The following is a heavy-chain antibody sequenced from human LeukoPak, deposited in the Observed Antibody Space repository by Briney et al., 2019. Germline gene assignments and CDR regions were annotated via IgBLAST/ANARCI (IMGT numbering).Heavy chain of an antibody. CDR3: ARALRLGVVIIDAFDI. Sequence: GGSLRLSCAASGFTFSSYSMNWVRQAPGKGLEWVLSISSSSNYIYYADSVKGRFTISRDNAKNSLYLQMNSLRAEDTAVYYCARALRLGVVIIDAFDIWGQGTMVTVSS. D-gene: IGHD3-3*01. CDR2: ISSSSNYI. CDR1: GFTFSSYS. J-gene: IGHJ3*02. V-gene: IGHV3-21*01.